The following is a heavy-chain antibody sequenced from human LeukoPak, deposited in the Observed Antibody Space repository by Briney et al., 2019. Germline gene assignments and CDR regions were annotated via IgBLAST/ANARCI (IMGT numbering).Heavy chain of an antibody. J-gene: IGHJ4*02. D-gene: IGHD5-12*01. CDR3: ARVKYVDIVATTRHIAVAGIGYYFDY. Sequence: SETLSLTCAVYGGSFRGYYWSWIRQPPGKGLEWIGEINHSGSTNYNPSLKSRVTISVDTSKNQFSLKLSSVTAADTAVYYCARVKYVDIVATTRHIAVAGIGYYFDYWGQGTLVTVSS. V-gene: IGHV4-34*01. CDR2: INHSGST. CDR1: GGSFRGYY.